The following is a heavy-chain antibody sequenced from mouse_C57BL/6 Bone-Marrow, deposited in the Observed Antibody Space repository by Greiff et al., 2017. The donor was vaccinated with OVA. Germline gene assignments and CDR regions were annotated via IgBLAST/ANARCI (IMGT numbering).Heavy chain of an antibody. CDR2: ISSGGSYT. V-gene: IGHV5-6*01. CDR3: ARRLPGAY. J-gene: IGHJ3*01. CDR1: GFTFSSYG. D-gene: IGHD2-4*01. Sequence: EVQVVESGGDLVKPGGSLKLSCAASGFTFSSYGMSWVRQTPDKRLEWVATISSGGSYTYYPDSVKGRFTISRDNAKNTLYLQMSSLKSEDTAMYYCARRLPGAYWGQRTLVTVSA.